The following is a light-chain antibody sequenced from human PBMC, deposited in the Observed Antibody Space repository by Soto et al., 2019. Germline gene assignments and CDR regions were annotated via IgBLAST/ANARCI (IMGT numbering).Light chain of an antibody. J-gene: IGKJ3*01. CDR2: AAS. Sequence: DIQLTQSPPFLSASVGDRVTISCRASQGISSYLAWYQQKPGKAPKLLIYAASTLQSGVPSRFSGSGSGTEFPLAISSLQPEDFATYYCQQLNSFPFTVGPGTKVDIK. V-gene: IGKV1-9*01. CDR3: QQLNSFPFT. CDR1: QGISSY.